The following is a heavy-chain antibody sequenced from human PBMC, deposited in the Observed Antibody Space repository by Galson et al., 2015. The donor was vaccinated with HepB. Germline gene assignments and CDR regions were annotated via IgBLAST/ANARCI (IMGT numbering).Heavy chain of an antibody. CDR3: ARGGTAGVHYYYGMDV. CDR2: IIPIFGTA. J-gene: IGHJ6*02. CDR1: GGTFSSYA. Sequence: SVKVSCKASGGTFSSYAISWVRQAPGQGLEWMGGIIPIFGTANYAQKFQGRVTITADESTSTAYMELSSLRSEDTAEYYCARGGTAGVHYYYGMDVWGQGTTVTVSS. V-gene: IGHV1-69*13. D-gene: IGHD1-1*01.